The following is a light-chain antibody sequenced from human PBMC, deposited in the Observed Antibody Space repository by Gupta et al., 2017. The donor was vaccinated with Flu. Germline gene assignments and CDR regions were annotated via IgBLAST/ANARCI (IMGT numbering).Light chain of an antibody. CDR2: DNS. CDR1: NIGSSS. Sequence: VLTQPPSVSVAPGQTARITCGRDNIGSSSVHWYQQKPGQAPVVVVYDNSDRPSGIPERFSGSNSGNKATLTISRVEDGDEADYYCQVGDTTSDSYVFGTGTKFTVL. J-gene: IGLJ1*01. V-gene: IGLV3-21*02. CDR3: QVGDTTSDSYV.